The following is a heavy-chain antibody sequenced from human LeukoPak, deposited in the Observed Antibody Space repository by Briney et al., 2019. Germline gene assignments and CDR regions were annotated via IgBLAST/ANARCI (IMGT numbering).Heavy chain of an antibody. D-gene: IGHD5-12*01. Sequence: GGSLRLSCAASGFTFSSYSMNWVRQAPGKGLEWVSYISSSSSTIYYADSVKGRFTISRDNAKNSLCLQMNSLRAEDTAVYYCASSRWLIDYWGQGTLVTVSS. CDR1: GFTFSSYS. J-gene: IGHJ4*02. CDR2: ISSSSSTI. V-gene: IGHV3-48*01. CDR3: ASSRWLIDY.